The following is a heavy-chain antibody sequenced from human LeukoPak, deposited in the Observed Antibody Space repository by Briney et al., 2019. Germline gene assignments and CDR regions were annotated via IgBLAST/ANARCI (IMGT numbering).Heavy chain of an antibody. CDR3: AKELARYYQLHQD. CDR1: GFAFSSYG. Sequence: QPGGSLRLSCAASGFAFSSYGMHWVRQAPGKGLEWVAFIRHDGSNKYYADSVKGRFTISRDNSKNTLYLQMNGLRVEDTAVYYCAKELARYYQLHQDWGQGTLVTVSS. CDR2: IRHDGSNK. V-gene: IGHV3-30*02. J-gene: IGHJ4*02. D-gene: IGHD2-2*01.